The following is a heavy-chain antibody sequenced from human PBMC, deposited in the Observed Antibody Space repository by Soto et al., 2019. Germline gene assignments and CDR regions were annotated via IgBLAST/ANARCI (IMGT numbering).Heavy chain of an antibody. CDR2: ISYDGSNK. D-gene: IGHD3-22*01. V-gene: IGHV3-30-3*01. J-gene: IGHJ4*02. Sequence: GKGLEWVAVISYDGSNKYYADSVKGRFTISRDNSKNTLYLQMNSLRAEDTAVYYCARDYAKYYYDSSGYSDYWGQGTLVTVSS. CDR3: ARDYAKYYYDSSGYSDY.